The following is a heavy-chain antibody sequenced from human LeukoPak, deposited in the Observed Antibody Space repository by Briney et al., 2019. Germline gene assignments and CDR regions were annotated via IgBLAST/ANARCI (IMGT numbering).Heavy chain of an antibody. CDR1: GDSVSSTSAG. CDR2: IYYRSKWYN. V-gene: IGHV6-1*01. J-gene: IGHJ4*02. D-gene: IGHD3-10*01. CDR3: ARGGAYGSGSTTYFDY. Sequence: SQTLSLTCDISGDSVSSTSAGWNWIRQSPSRGLEWLGRIYYRSKWYNDYAISVKSRITINPDTSKNQFSLKLSSVTAADTAVYYCARGGAYGSGSTTYFDYWGQGTLVTVSS.